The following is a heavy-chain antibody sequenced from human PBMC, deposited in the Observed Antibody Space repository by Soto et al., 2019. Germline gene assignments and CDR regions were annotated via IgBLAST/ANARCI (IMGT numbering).Heavy chain of an antibody. CDR3: AGGRVGGLEYFQH. CDR1: GYTFTSYG. D-gene: IGHD1-26*01. V-gene: IGHV1-18*01. J-gene: IGHJ1*01. Sequence: QAQLVQSGAEVKKYGPSVKVYCKASGYTFTSYGISWVRQAPGQGLEWMGWISAYNGKTIYAQKFQDRVTMTTDTPTSTAYMELRSRSSDDTAVYYCAGGRVGGLEYFQHWGQGTLVTVSS. CDR2: ISAYNGKT.